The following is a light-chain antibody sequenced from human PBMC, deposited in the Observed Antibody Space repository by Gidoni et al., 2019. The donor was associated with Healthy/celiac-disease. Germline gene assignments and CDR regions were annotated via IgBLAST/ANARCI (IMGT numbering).Light chain of an antibody. V-gene: IGKV1-39*01. CDR1: QSISSY. CDR2: AAS. CDR3: QQSYSTPPIT. J-gene: IGKJ5*01. Sequence: DIQMTQSPSSLSASVGDRVTITCRASQSISSYLNWYQQKPGKAPKLLIYAASSLQSGVPSRFSGRGSGTDFTLTSSSLQPEDLATYYCQQSYSTPPITFGQXTRLEIK.